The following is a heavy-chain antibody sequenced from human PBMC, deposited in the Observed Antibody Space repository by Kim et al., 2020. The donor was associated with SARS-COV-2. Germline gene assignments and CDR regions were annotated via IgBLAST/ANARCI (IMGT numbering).Heavy chain of an antibody. CDR3: ASGWKEWLLPLGAFDI. D-gene: IGHD3-3*01. CDR1: GFTVSSNY. J-gene: IGHJ3*02. Sequence: GGSLRLSCAASGFTVSSNYMSWVRQAPGKGLEWVSVIYSGGSTYYADSVKGRFTISRHNSKNTLYLQMNSLRAEDTAVYYCASGWKEWLLPLGAFDIWGQGTMVTVSS. V-gene: IGHV3-53*04. CDR2: IYSGGST.